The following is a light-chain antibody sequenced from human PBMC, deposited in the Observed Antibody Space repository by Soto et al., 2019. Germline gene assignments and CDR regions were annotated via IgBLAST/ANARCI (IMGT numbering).Light chain of an antibody. CDR2: DAS. V-gene: IGKV3-11*01. Sequence: EIVLTQSPATLSLSPGERATLSCRASQSVSSYLAWYQQKPGQAPRLLIYDASNRATGIPARFSGSGSGTDFTLTISSLEPEVFAVYYPQQRSNWTITVGQGTRLETK. CDR3: QQRSNWTIT. J-gene: IGKJ5*01. CDR1: QSVSSY.